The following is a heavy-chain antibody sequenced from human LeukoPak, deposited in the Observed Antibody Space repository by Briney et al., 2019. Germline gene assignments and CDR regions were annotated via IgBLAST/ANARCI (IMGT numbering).Heavy chain of an antibody. V-gene: IGHV1-3*01. Sequence: AASVKVSCKAPGYTFTSYAMHWVRQAPGQRLEWMGWINAGNGNTKYSQKFQGRVTITRDTSASTAYMELSSLRSEDTAVYYCARGIAAAGTGGRFDYWGQGTLVTVSS. CDR3: ARGIAAAGTGGRFDY. J-gene: IGHJ4*02. CDR2: INAGNGNT. CDR1: GYTFTSYA. D-gene: IGHD6-13*01.